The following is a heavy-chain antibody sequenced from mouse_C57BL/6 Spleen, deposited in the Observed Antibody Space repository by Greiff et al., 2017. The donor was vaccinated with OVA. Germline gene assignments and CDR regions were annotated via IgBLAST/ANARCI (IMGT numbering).Heavy chain of an antibody. Sequence: EVMLVESEGGLVQPGSSMKLSCTASGFTFSDYYMAWVRQVPEKGLEWVANINYDGSSTDYLDYLKSRFIISRDNAKNILYLQMSSLKSEDTATYYCARDSSGYFDYWGQGTTLTVSS. CDR2: INYDGSST. CDR1: GFTFSDYY. V-gene: IGHV5-16*01. J-gene: IGHJ2*01. D-gene: IGHD3-2*02. CDR3: ARDSSGYFDY.